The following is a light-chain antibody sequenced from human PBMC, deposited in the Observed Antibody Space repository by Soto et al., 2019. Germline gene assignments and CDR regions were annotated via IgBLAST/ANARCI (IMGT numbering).Light chain of an antibody. CDR3: CSYAGSYTCDVV. Sequence: QSALTQPRSVSGSPGQSVTISCTGTSSDVGGYNYVSWYQQHPGKAPKLMIYDVSKRPSGVPDRFSGSKSGNTASLTISGLQAEDEADYYCCSYAGSYTCDVVFGGGTKVTVL. CDR2: DVS. J-gene: IGLJ2*01. CDR1: SSDVGGYNY. V-gene: IGLV2-11*01.